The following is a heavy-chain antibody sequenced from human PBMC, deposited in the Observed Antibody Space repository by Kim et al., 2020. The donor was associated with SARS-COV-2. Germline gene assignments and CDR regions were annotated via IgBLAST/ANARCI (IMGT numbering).Heavy chain of an antibody. CDR2: ISYDGSDR. V-gene: IGHV3-30*03. J-gene: IGHJ4*02. Sequence: GGSLRLSCAASGFTFSSYAMHWVRQAPGKGLEWVAFISYDGSDRYYGDSVKGRYTISRDNSKNTLYLQMNSLTSEDTAVYYCAPRGVHTSMGLDYWGQGTLVTVSS. CDR3: APRGVHTSMGLDY. CDR1: GFTFSSYA. D-gene: IGHD5-18*01.